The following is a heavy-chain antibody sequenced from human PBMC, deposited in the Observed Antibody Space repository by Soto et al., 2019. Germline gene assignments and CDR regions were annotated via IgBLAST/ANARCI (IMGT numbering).Heavy chain of an antibody. D-gene: IGHD6-19*01. CDR2: IKSKTDGGTT. Sequence: GGSLRLSCAASGFTFSNAWMSWVRQAPGKGLEWVGRIKSKTDGGTTDYAAPVKGRFTISRDDSKNTLYLQMNSLKTEDTAVYYCTFPAGAYYYYGMDVWGQGTTVTVSS. CDR1: GFTFSNAW. CDR3: TFPAGAYYYYGMDV. J-gene: IGHJ6*02. V-gene: IGHV3-15*01.